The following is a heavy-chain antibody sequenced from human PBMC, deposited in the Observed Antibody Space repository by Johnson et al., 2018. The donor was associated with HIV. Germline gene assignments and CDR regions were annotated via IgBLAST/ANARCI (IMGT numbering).Heavy chain of an antibody. J-gene: IGHJ3*02. CDR2: IYSGGST. CDR1: GFTVSSNH. Sequence: EVQLVESGGGLVQPGGSLRLSCVASGFTVSSNHMTWVRQAPGKGREWVSVIYSGGSTDYADSLKGRFTISRDNSKNTLYLQMNSLRAEDTAVYYCARGRGPRGAFDIWGQVTMVTVSS. CDR3: ARGRGPRGAFDI. D-gene: IGHD3-16*01. V-gene: IGHV3-66*02.